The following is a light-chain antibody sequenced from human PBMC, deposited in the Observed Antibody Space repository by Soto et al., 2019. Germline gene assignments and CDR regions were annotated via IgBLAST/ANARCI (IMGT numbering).Light chain of an antibody. CDR2: AAS. CDR3: QQSYSTGYT. CDR1: QSIRSY. J-gene: IGKJ2*01. Sequence: DIQMTQSPSSLSASVGDRVTITCRASQSIRSYLNWYQQKPGKAPKLLIYAASSLQSGVPSRFSGSGSGTDFTLTIRSLQPEDFATYYCQQSYSTGYTFGQGTKLEIK. V-gene: IGKV1-39*01.